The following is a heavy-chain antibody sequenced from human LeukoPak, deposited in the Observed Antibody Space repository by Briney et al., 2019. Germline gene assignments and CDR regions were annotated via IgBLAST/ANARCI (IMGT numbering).Heavy chain of an antibody. CDR1: GFTFSSYW. CDR3: SIFGQLQKEERMDV. V-gene: IGHV3-7*01. J-gene: IGHJ6*02. D-gene: IGHD3-3*01. Sequence: GGSLRLSCAASGFTFSSYWMSWVRQAPGKGLEWVANIKQGGSEKYYVDSVKGRFTISRDNAKNSLYLQMNSLRAEDTAVYYCSIFGQLQKEERMDVWGRGTTVNAYS. CDR2: IKQGGSEK.